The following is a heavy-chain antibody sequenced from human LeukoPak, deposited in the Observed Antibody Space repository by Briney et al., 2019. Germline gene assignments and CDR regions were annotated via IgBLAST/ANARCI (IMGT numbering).Heavy chain of an antibody. D-gene: IGHD5-24*01. J-gene: IGHJ4*02. CDR3: ARDWGDGYTIFNY. CDR1: GYSIGSGYY. Sequence: SETLSLTCTVSGYSIGSGYYWGWVRQSPGKGLEWIGSIYHTGNTYYNPSLKSRVSISMDTSKNEFSLKLRSVTAADTAVYYCARDWGDGYTIFNYWGQGTLVTVSS. V-gene: IGHV4-38-2*02. CDR2: IYHTGNT.